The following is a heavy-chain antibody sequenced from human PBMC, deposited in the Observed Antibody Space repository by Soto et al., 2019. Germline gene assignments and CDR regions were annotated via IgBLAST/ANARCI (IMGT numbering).Heavy chain of an antibody. Sequence: GASVKVSCKASGGTFSSYAISWVRQAPGQGLEWMGGIIPIFGTANYAQKLQGRVTMTTDTSTSTAYMELRSLRSEDTAVYYCARDQVNQLRFLGLNWFDPWGQGTLVTVSS. CDR2: IIPIFGTA. CDR1: GGTFSSYA. CDR3: ARDQVNQLRFLGLNWFDP. D-gene: IGHD3-3*01. V-gene: IGHV1-69*05. J-gene: IGHJ5*02.